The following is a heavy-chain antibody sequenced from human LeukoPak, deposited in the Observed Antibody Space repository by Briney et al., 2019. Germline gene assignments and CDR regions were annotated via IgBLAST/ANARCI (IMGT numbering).Heavy chain of an antibody. Sequence: GGSLRLSCAAAGFTFSSYAMTWVRQAPGKGLEWVSAISGSGGSTYYADSVKGRLTISRDNSKNTLHLQMNSLRAEDTAFYYCAKGRYWTPIWGQGTMVTVSS. D-gene: IGHD3/OR15-3a*01. CDR2: ISGSGGST. CDR1: GFTFSSYA. V-gene: IGHV3-23*01. CDR3: AKGRYWTPI. J-gene: IGHJ3*02.